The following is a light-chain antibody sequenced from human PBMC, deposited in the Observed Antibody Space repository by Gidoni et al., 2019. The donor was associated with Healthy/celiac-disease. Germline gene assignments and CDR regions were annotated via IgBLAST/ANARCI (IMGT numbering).Light chain of an antibody. CDR2: GAS. CDR3: QQYYSNLRT. Sequence: IVLTHSPDSLPLSLGERATINCKSSQSVLYSSNNTNYLAWYQQKPGQPPKLLIYGASTRESGVPERFSGSGSGTVFTLTISSLQAEDVAVYYCQQYYSNLRTFGQGTKVEI. V-gene: IGKV4-1*01. J-gene: IGKJ1*01. CDR1: QSVLYSSNNTNY.